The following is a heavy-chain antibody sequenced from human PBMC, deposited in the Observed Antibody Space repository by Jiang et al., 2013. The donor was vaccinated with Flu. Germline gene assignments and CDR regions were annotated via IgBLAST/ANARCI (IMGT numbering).Heavy chain of an antibody. V-gene: IGHV1-24*01. CDR3: ATELLWFGDYYFDY. Sequence: AQKFQGRVTMTEDTSTDTAYMELSSLRXFEDTAVYYCATELLWFGDYYFDYWGQGTLVTVSS. J-gene: IGHJ4*02. D-gene: IGHD3-10*01.